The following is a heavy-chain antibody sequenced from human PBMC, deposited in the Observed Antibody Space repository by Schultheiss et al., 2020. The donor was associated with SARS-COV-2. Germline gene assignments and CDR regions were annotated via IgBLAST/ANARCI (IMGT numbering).Heavy chain of an antibody. CDR1: GFTFSSYA. CDR3: AKGQQLESRLDY. D-gene: IGHD6-13*01. J-gene: IGHJ4*02. V-gene: IGHV3-23*01. Sequence: GGSLRLSCAASGFTFSSYAMSWVRQAPGKGLEWVSTISGGDGRTYYADSVTGRFTISRDNSKSTLFLQMNSLRAEDTAVYYCAKGQQLESRLDYWGQGTLVTVSS. CDR2: ISGGDGRT.